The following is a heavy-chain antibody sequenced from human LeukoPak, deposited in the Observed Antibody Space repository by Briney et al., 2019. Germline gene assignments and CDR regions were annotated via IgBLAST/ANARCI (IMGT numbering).Heavy chain of an antibody. CDR3: ARGEQLAGGMDWFDP. CDR2: IYTSGST. CDR1: GGSISSGSYY. D-gene: IGHD6-13*01. V-gene: IGHV4-61*02. J-gene: IGHJ5*02. Sequence: PSETLSLTCTVSGGSISSGSYYWSWIRQPAGKGLEWIGRIYTSGSTNYNPSLKSRVTISVDRSRNQFSLKLTSVTAADTAVYHCARGEQLAGGMDWFDPWGQGTLVTVSS.